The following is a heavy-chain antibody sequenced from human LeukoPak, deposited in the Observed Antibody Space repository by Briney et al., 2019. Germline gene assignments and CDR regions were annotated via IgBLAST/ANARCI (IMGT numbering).Heavy chain of an antibody. V-gene: IGHV4-59*01. CDR3: ARGYSSGWYYFDY. Sequence: PSETLSLTCTVSGGSISSYYWSWIRQTPGKGLELIGNIYNSGSTNYNPSLKSRVNISVDTSKNQFSLKLSSVTAADTAVYYCARGYSSGWYYFDYWGQGTLVTVSS. CDR2: IYNSGST. D-gene: IGHD6-19*01. CDR1: GGSISSYY. J-gene: IGHJ4*02.